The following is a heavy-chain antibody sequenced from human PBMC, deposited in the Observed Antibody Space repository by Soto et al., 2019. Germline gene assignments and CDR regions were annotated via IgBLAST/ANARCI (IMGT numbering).Heavy chain of an antibody. V-gene: IGHV4-31*03. CDR3: ARWLPDTIFGVVKPKAYNWFDP. J-gene: IGHJ5*02. CDR1: GGSISSGGYY. D-gene: IGHD3-3*01. CDR2: IYYSGST. Sequence: SETLSLTCTVSGGSISSGGYYWSWIRQHPGKGLEWIGYIYYSGSTYYNPSLKSRVTISVDTSKNQFSLKLSSVTAADTAVYYCARWLPDTIFGVVKPKAYNWFDPWGQGTLVTVSS.